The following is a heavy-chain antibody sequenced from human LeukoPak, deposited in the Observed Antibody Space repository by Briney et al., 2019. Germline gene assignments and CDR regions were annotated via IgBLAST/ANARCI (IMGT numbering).Heavy chain of an antibody. Sequence: SETLSLACAVSGGPFSGYFWSWIRQSSGKGLEWTGEIHNSGTTNYNPSLNSRVTISEDTSKNQFYLNLSSVTAADTAVYYCARRYYYNLGSFPFDFWGQGTLVTVSS. V-gene: IGHV4-34*01. CDR1: GGPFSGYF. J-gene: IGHJ4*02. CDR3: ARRYYYNLGSFPFDF. CDR2: IHNSGTT. D-gene: IGHD3-10*01.